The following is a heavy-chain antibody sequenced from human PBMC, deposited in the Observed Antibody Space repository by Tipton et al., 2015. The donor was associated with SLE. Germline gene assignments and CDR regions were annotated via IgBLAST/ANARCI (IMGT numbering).Heavy chain of an antibody. CDR1: GGSISSGSYY. CDR3: ARGAGDDYYYSYMDV. Sequence: LRLSCTVSGGSISSGSYYWSWIRQPAGKGLEWIGRIYTSGSTNYNPSLKSRVTISVDTSKNQFSLKLSSVTAADTAVYYCARGAGDDYYYSYMDVWGQGTTVTVSS. D-gene: IGHD7-27*01. V-gene: IGHV4-61*02. CDR2: IYTSGST. J-gene: IGHJ6*03.